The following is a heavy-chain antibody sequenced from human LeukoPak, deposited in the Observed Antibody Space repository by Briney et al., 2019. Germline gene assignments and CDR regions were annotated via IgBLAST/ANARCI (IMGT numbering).Heavy chain of an antibody. Sequence: GGSLRLSCAASGFTFSSYAMSWVRQAPGKGLEWVSVISGSGGNTYYADSVKGRFTISRDNSKNTLYLQMNSLRAEDTAVYYCARTYYYGSGSYYNVRLGYYMDVWGKGTTVTISS. CDR2: ISGSGGNT. CDR3: ARTYYYGSGSYYNVRLGYYMDV. V-gene: IGHV3-23*01. CDR1: GFTFSSYA. J-gene: IGHJ6*03. D-gene: IGHD3-10*01.